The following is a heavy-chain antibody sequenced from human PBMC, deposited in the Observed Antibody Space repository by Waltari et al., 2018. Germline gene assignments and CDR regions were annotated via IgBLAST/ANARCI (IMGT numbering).Heavy chain of an antibody. Sequence: EVQLVESGGGLVQPGGSLRLSCAASGFIFNNYWMHWVRQAPGKGLVSVSPINTDGRITNDADPVKGRFTNSRDNAKNTLFLQMNSLRAEDTAVYYCVMYSSRFLGDCWGQGTLVTVSS. V-gene: IGHV3-74*01. CDR1: GFIFNNYW. D-gene: IGHD6-13*01. J-gene: IGHJ4*02. CDR2: INTDGRIT. CDR3: VMYSSRFLGDC.